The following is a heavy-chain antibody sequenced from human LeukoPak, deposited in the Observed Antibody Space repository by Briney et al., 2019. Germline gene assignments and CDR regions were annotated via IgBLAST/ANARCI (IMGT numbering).Heavy chain of an antibody. J-gene: IGHJ3*02. V-gene: IGHV3-30*02. D-gene: IGHD3-22*01. CDR1: GFTFSSYG. Sequence: GGSLRLSCAASGFTFSSYGMHWVRQAPGKGLEWVAFIRYDGSNKYYADSVKGRFTISRDNSKNTLYLQMNSLRAEDTAVYYCASNGYYYDSSGLRAFDIWGQGTMVTVSS. CDR3: ASNGYYYDSSGLRAFDI. CDR2: IRYDGSNK.